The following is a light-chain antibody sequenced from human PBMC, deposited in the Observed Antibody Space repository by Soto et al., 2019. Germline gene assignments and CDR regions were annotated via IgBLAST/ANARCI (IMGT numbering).Light chain of an antibody. CDR2: GAS. CDR1: QSVSTNF. J-gene: IGKJ1*01. V-gene: IGKV3-20*01. CDR3: QQYGRTSWT. Sequence: EIVLTQSPGTLSLSPGEGATLSCRASQSVSTNFFAWYQQKPGQAPRLLIYGASTRATGSPHRFSGSGAGTDFTLTISRLEPEDYAVYYCQQYGRTSWTFGQGTKVEIK.